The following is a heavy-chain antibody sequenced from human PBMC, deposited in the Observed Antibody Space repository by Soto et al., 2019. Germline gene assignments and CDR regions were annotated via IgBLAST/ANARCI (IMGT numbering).Heavy chain of an antibody. CDR3: ARDCSGGSCYPGMDV. CDR2: ISSSGYI. J-gene: IGHJ6*02. CDR1: GFNSNSYT. D-gene: IGHD2-15*01. Sequence: EVQLVESGGGLVKPGGPLRLSLAASGFNSNSYTTNWAPKAPGNRLKWLSSISSSGYIFSTDSVRGRFTISRDNAKNSVYLQINSLRAEDTAVYFCARDCSGGSCYPGMDVWGQGTTVTVSS. V-gene: IGHV3-21*01.